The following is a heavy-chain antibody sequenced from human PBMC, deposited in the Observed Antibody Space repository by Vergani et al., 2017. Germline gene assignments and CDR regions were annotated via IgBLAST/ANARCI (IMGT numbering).Heavy chain of an antibody. J-gene: IGHJ4*02. CDR1: GGSISSYY. V-gene: IGHV4-59*01. CDR2: IYYSGST. CDR3: ARDYYGSGSPLD. D-gene: IGHD3-10*01. Sequence: QVQLPESGPGLVKPSETLSLTCTVSGGSISSYYWSWIRQPPGKGLEWIGYIYYSGSTNYNPSLKSRVTISVDTSKNQFSLKLSSVTAADTAVYYCARDYYGSGSPLDWGQGTLVTVSS.